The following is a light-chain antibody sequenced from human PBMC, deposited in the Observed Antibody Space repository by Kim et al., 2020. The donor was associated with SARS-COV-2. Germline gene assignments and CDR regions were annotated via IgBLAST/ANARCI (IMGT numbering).Light chain of an antibody. J-gene: IGKJ4*01. CDR3: QQYDNLIS. V-gene: IGKV1-33*01. CDR1: HDINDC. Sequence: DVQMTQSPSSLSASVGDKVTISCQTSHDINDCLSWYQQKAGEAPKLLIYDASNLQTGVPSRFSGSGSGTDFTFTIGSLQPEDVATYYCQQYDNLISFGGGTKVDIK. CDR2: DAS.